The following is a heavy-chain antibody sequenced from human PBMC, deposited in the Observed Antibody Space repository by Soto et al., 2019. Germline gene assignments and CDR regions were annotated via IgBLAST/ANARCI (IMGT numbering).Heavy chain of an antibody. J-gene: IGHJ4*02. CDR1: GYTFTSYA. V-gene: IGHV1-3*01. CDR2: INAGNGNT. D-gene: IGHD3-10*01. CDR3: ARGGDMVRGVIVY. Sequence: ASVKVSCKASGYTFTSYAMHWVRQAPGQRLEWMGWINAGNGNTKYSQKFQGRVTITRDTSASTAYMELSSLRSEDTAVYYCARGGDMVRGVIVYWGQGTLVTVSS.